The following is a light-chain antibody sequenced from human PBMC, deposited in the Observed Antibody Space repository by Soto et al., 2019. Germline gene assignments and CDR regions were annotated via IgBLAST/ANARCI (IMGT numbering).Light chain of an antibody. V-gene: IGKV1-39*01. J-gene: IGKJ5*01. CDR3: QQSYSTPPIT. CDR2: AAS. Sequence: DIPMTQTPSSLSASVGDRVTITCQARQNINNYVNWYQQKPGRAPKLLIYAASSLQSGVPSRFSGSGSGTDFTLTISSLQPEDFATYYCQQSYSTPPITFGQGTRLEI. CDR1: QNINNY.